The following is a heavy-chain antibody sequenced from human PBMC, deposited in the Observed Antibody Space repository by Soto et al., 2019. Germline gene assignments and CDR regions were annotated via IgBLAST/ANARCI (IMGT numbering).Heavy chain of an antibody. CDR1: GFTFSSYG. V-gene: IGHV3-33*01. CDR2: IWYDGSNK. J-gene: IGHJ4*02. CDR3: ARGNVPWYNWNDSFLAY. Sequence: PGVSLRLSCAASGFTFSSYGMHWVRQAPGKGLEWVAVIWYDGSNKYYADSVKGRFTISRDNSKNTLYLQMNSLRAEDTAVYYCARGNVPWYNWNDSFLAYWGQGTLVTVSS. D-gene: IGHD1-1*01.